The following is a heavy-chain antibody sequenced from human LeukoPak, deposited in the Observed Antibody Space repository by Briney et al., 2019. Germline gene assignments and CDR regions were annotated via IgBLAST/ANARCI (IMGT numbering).Heavy chain of an antibody. J-gene: IGHJ4*02. CDR2: IYYSGST. Sequence: SETLSLTCTVSRGSISSYYWSWIRQPPWKGLAWIGCIYYSGSTNYNPSLKSRVTISVDTSKHQFSLKLSSVTAADTAVYYCARQRSSSYVIDYWGQGTLVTVSS. D-gene: IGHD2-15*01. CDR3: ARQRSSSYVIDY. CDR1: RGSISSYY. V-gene: IGHV4-59*01.